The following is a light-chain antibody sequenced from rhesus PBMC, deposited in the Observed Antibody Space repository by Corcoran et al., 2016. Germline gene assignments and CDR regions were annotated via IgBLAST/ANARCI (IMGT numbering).Light chain of an antibody. Sequence: DIQMTQSPSSLSASVGDTVTITCRASQSISSWLAWYQQKPGKAPNLLTYKASSLQSGVPSRCSGSGSGTDFTLTISSLQSEDFATYYCQQYSSSPYSFGQGTKVEIK. CDR3: QQYSSSPYS. CDR1: QSISSW. CDR2: KAS. V-gene: IGKV1-22*01. J-gene: IGKJ2*01.